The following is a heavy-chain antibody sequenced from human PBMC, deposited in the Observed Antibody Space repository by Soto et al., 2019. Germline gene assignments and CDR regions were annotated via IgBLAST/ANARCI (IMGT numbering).Heavy chain of an antibody. CDR2: ISAHNGNT. J-gene: IGHJ4*02. CDR3: AGGRYGDY. D-gene: IGHD1-1*01. V-gene: IGHV1-18*01. Sequence: QVHLVQSGAEVKKPGASVKVSCKGSGYAFTTYGITWVRQAPGQGLEWMGWISAHNGNTNYAQKLQGRVTVTRETSTSTAYMELRSLRSADTAVYYCAGGRYGDYWGQGALVTVSS. CDR1: GYAFTTYG.